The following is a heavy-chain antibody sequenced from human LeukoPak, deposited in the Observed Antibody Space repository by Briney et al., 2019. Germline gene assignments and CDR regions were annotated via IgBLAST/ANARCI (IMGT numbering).Heavy chain of an antibody. V-gene: IGHV3-74*01. CDR2: IISDGSST. Sequence: GGSLRLSCAASGFTFSSYWMHWVRQAPGKGLVWFSRIISDGSSTSYADSVKGRFTISRDNAKNTAYLQMNSLKTEDTAVYYCTTYGDYGPGSDYWGQGTLVTVSS. J-gene: IGHJ4*02. CDR1: GFTFSSYW. CDR3: TTYGDYGPGSDY. D-gene: IGHD4-17*01.